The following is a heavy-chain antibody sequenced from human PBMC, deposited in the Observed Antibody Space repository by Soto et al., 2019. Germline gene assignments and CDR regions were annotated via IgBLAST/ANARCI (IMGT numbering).Heavy chain of an antibody. CDR2: IYHSGGT. V-gene: IGHV4-4*02. D-gene: IGHD6-19*01. CDR3: AGGIAVAGTGWGRAFDI. CDR1: GGSISSSNW. J-gene: IGHJ3*02. Sequence: QVQLQESGPGLVKPSGTLSLTCAVSGGSISSSNWWSWVRQPPGKGLKWIGEIYHSGGTNYNPSLKSRVTISVDKSKNQFSLKLSSVTAADTAVYYCAGGIAVAGTGWGRAFDIWGQGTMVTVSS.